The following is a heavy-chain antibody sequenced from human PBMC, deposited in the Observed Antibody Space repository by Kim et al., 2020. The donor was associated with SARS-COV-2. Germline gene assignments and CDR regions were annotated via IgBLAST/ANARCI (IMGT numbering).Heavy chain of an antibody. CDR1: GYTLTELS. CDR3: ATVGPRHPYSGSYKSLYAFDI. V-gene: IGHV1-24*01. D-gene: IGHD1-26*01. Sequence: ASVKVSCKVSGYTLTELSMHWVRQAPGKGLEWMGGFDPEDGETIYAQKFQGRVTMTEDTSTDTAYMELSSLRSEDTAVYYCATVGPRHPYSGSYKSLYAFDIWGQGTMVTVSS. J-gene: IGHJ3*02. CDR2: FDPEDGET.